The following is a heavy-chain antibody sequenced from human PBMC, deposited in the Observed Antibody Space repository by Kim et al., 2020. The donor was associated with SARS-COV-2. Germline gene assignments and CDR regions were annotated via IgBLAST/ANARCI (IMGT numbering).Heavy chain of an antibody. D-gene: IGHD3-10*01. V-gene: IGHV3-33*01. Sequence: AGAVKGPFTIHKDNAKNTLYVQMNGLRAEDTAVYYCARDQGYYSGSGLDYWGQGTLVTVSS. CDR3: ARDQGYYSGSGLDY. J-gene: IGHJ4*02.